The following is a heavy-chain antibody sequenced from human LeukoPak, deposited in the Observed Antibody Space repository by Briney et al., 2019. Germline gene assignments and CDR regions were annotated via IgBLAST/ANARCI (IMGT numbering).Heavy chain of an antibody. V-gene: IGHV4-59*08. CDR2: IYYSGST. J-gene: IGHJ4*02. CDR1: GGSISSDY. Sequence: SETLSLTCSVSGGSISSDYWSWLRQPPGRGREWMGFIYYSGSTDYNPSLKSRVSISVDTSKNQFSLKLSPVTAADTAVYYCARTWSSSGWYSFDFWGQGTLVTVSS. D-gene: IGHD6-19*01. CDR3: ARTWSSSGWYSFDF.